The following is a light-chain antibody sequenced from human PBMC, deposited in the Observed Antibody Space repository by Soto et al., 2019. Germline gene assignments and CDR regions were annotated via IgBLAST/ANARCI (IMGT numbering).Light chain of an antibody. V-gene: IGKV3D-20*02. CDR2: GAS. J-gene: IGKJ1*01. CDR3: QQRSSWPWT. CDR1: QSVSSNY. Sequence: EIVMTQSPGTLSLSPGETATLSCRASQSVSSNYVAWFHQKPGQAPRLLIYGASSRATGVPDRFSASGSGTDFTLTITNLEPEDFAIYYCQQRSSWPWTFGQGTKVDIK.